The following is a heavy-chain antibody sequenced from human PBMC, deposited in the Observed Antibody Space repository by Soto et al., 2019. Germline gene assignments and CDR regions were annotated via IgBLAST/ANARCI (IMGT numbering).Heavy chain of an antibody. J-gene: IGHJ3*02. D-gene: IGHD2-21*02. V-gene: IGHV1-58*01. Sequence: QMQLVQSGPEVKKPGTSVKVSCKASGFTFTSSAVQWVRQARGQRRQWIGWIVVGSGNTNYAQKFQERVTINKDRSTRTAYLELSSLRSADTAVYYCAAEPDGGNSAPDAFEIWGQGTRVTVAS. CDR1: GFTFTSSA. CDR3: AAEPDGGNSAPDAFEI. CDR2: IVVGSGNT.